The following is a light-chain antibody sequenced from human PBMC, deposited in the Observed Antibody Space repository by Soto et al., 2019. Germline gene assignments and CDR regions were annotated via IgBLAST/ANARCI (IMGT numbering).Light chain of an antibody. CDR2: EGS. CDR3: CSYAGSSTSVV. V-gene: IGLV2-23*01. J-gene: IGLJ2*01. CDR1: SSDVGSYNL. Sequence: QSALTQPASVSGSPGQSITISCTGTSSDVGSYNLVSWYQQHPGKAPKLMIYEGSKGPSGVSNRFSGSKSGNTASLTISGLQAEDEAYYYCCSYAGSSTSVVFGGGTKLTVL.